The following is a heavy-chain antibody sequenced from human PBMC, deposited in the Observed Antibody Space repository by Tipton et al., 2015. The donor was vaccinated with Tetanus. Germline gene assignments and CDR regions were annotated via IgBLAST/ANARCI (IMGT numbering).Heavy chain of an antibody. D-gene: IGHD2-15*01. J-gene: IGHJ6*02. CDR3: ARVLSPYGSGGSCSPYYGMDV. CDR2: IYYSGST. Sequence: GLVKPSETLSLTCTVSGGSISSYYWSWIRQPPGKGLEWIGYIYYSGSTNYNPSLKSRVTISVGTSKNQFSLKLSSVTAADTAVYYCARVLSPYGSGGSCSPYYGMDVWGQGPPVPVSS. V-gene: IGHV4-59*01. CDR1: GGSISSYY.